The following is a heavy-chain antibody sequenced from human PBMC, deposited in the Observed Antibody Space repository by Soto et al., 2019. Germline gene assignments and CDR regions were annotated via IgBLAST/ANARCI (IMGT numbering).Heavy chain of an antibody. CDR1: GGSINSGGYC. V-gene: IGHV4-31*03. CDR3: SRGILV. CDR2: ISYGGST. D-gene: IGHD5-18*01. J-gene: IGHJ4*02. Sequence: QVQLQESGPGLVKPSQTLSLTCTVSGGSINSGGYCWSWIRQHPGKGLDWIGCISYGGSTSYNPALTSRVTISVDTSKSQFSLKLTSVPAADTAVYYCSRGILVWGQGALFTVSS.